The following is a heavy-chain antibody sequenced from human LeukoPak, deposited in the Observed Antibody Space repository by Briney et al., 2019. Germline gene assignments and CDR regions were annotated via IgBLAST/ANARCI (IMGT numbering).Heavy chain of an antibody. CDR3: ARVDIVAPFDY. CDR1: GYTFTNYA. CDR2: INPNSGGT. J-gene: IGHJ4*02. V-gene: IGHV1-18*01. D-gene: IGHD5-12*01. Sequence: ASVKVSCKASGYTFTNYAMNWVRQAPGQGLEWMGWINPNSGGTNYAQKLQGRVTMTTDTSTSTAYMELRSLRSDDTAVYYCARVDIVAPFDYWGQGTLVTVSS.